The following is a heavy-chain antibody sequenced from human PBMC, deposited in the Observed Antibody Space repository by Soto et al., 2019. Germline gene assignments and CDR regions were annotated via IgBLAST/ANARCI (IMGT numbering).Heavy chain of an antibody. CDR2: IKSKTDGGTT. J-gene: IGHJ4*02. Sequence: LRLSCAASGFTFSNAWMTWVRQAPGKGLEWVGRIKSKTDGGTTDYAAPVKGKFTISRDDSKNTLYLQMNSLKTEDTAVYYCTTGXTRGYYDSSGYYYLFDYWGQGTLVTVSS. CDR3: TTGXTRGYYDSSGYYYLFDY. D-gene: IGHD3-22*01. CDR1: GFTFSNAW. V-gene: IGHV3-15*01.